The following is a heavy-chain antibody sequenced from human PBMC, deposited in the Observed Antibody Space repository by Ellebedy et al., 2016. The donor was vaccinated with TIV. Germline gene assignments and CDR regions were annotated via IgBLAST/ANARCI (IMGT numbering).Heavy chain of an antibody. V-gene: IGHV3-11*06. J-gene: IGHJ4*02. CDR1: GFTFSDYY. CDR2: ISSSSSYT. Sequence: GESLKISCAASGFTFSDYYMSWIRQAPGKGLEWVSYISSSSSYTNYADSVKGRFTISRDNAKNSLYLQMNSLRAEDTAVYYCASLSVPSDSPPNCSGGSCSVWGQGTLVTVSS. D-gene: IGHD2-15*01. CDR3: ASLSVPSDSPPNCSGGSCSV.